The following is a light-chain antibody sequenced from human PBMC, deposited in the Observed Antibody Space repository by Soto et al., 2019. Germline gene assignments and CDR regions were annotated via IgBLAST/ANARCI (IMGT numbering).Light chain of an antibody. J-gene: IGKJ3*01. CDR3: QNYSSVPV. CDR2: AAS. Sequence: DIQMTQSPTSLSASVGDRVTITCRASQGIRNFVAWYQQKPGKAPKLLIYAASTLESGVTSRFSGSGSGAVFTITINMLQLENVATYFSQNYSSVPVFGPGTKVEIK. CDR1: QGIRNF. V-gene: IGKV1-27*01.